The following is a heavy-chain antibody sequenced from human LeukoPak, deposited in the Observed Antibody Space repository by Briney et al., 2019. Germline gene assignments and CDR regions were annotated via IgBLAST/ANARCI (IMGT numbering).Heavy chain of an antibody. CDR2: IIPIFGTA. CDR1: GGTFSSYA. D-gene: IGHD3-10*01. J-gene: IGHJ6*03. Sequence: SVKVSCKASGGTFSSYAISWVRQAPGQGLEWMGGIIPIFGTANYAQKFQGRVTITTDESTSTAYMELSSPRSEDTAVYYCARGVLWFGNRPYYYYYYMDVWGKGTTVTVSS. V-gene: IGHV1-69*05. CDR3: ARGVLWFGNRPYYYYYYMDV.